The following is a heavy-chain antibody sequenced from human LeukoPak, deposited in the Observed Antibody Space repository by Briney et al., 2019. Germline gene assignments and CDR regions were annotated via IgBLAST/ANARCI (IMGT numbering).Heavy chain of an antibody. CDR1: GFTFSSYG. CDR2: ISGSGGST. D-gene: IGHD3-9*01. Sequence: GGSLRLSCAASGFTFSSYGMSWVRQAPGKGLEWVSAISGSGGSTYYADSVKGRFTISRDNSKNTLYLQMNSLRAEDTAVYYCARDDILTSRLYYYYYMDVWGKGTTVTISS. J-gene: IGHJ6*03. V-gene: IGHV3-23*01. CDR3: ARDDILTSRLYYYYYMDV.